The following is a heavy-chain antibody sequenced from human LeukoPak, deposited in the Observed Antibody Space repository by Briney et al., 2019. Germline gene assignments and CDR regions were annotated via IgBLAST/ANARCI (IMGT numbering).Heavy chain of an antibody. D-gene: IGHD6-19*01. CDR1: GGSISSSSYY. Sequence: SETLSLTCTVSGGSISSSSYYWGWIGQPPGKGLEWIGSIYYSGSTNYNPSLTSRVTISVDTSKNQFSLKLSSVTAADTAVYYCARKEPAAVAGWASTPTNWFDPWGQGTLVTVSS. CDR3: ARKEPAAVAGWASTPTNWFDP. J-gene: IGHJ5*02. CDR2: IYYSGST. V-gene: IGHV4-39*07.